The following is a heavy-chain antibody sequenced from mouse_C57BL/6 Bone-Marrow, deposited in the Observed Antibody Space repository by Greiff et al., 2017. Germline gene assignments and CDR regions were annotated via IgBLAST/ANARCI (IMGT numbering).Heavy chain of an antibody. CDR1: GYTFTSYW. D-gene: IGHD5-1-1*01. J-gene: IGHJ2*01. Sequence: QVQLQQPGAELVKPGASVKLSCKASGYTFTSYWMPWVKQRPGQGLEWIGMIHPNSGSTNYNEKFKSKATLTVDKSSSTAYMQLSSLTSEDSAVYYCARDTCGGLDYWGQGTTLTVSS. CDR3: ARDTCGGLDY. CDR2: IHPNSGST. V-gene: IGHV1-64*01.